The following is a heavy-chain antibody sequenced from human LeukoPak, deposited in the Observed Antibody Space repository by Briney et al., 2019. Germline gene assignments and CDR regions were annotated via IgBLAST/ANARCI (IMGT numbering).Heavy chain of an antibody. V-gene: IGHV1-2*02. CDR2: INPNNGGT. CDR1: GYTFTDYY. J-gene: IGHJ5*02. D-gene: IGHD6-13*01. Sequence: ASVKVSCKASGYTFTDYYMHWVRQAPGQGLECMGWINPNNGGTNYAQKFQGRVTITADESTSTACMELSSLRSEDTAVYYCARGYSTKPWWFDPWGQGTLVTVSS. CDR3: ARGYSTKPWWFDP.